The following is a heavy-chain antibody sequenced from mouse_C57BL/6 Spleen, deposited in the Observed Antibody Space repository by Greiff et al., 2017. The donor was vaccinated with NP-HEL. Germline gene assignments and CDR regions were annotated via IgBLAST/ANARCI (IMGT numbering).Heavy chain of an antibody. CDR1: GYTFTSYG. V-gene: IGHV1-81*01. J-gene: IGHJ4*01. CDR2: IYPRSGNT. Sequence: VKLQQSGAELARPGASVKLSCKASGYTFTSYGISWVKQRTGQGLEWIGEIYPRSGNTYYNEKFKGKATLTADKSSSTAYMELRSLTSEDSAVYFCARGGIYDGYYIYAMDYWGQGTSVTVSS. CDR3: ARGGIYDGYYIYAMDY. D-gene: IGHD2-3*01.